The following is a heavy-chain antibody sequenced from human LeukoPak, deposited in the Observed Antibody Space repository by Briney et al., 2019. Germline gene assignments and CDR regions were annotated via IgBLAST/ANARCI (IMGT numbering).Heavy chain of an antibody. Sequence: PSETLSLTCTVSGGSISSYYWSWIRQPPGKGLEWIGYIYYSGSTNYNPSLKSRVTISVDTSKNQFSLKLSSVTAADTAVYYCARTKTRTPYYYGSGTKTTNWFDPWGQGTLVTVSS. J-gene: IGHJ5*02. D-gene: IGHD3-10*01. V-gene: IGHV4-59*12. CDR1: GGSISSYY. CDR3: ARTKTRTPYYYGSGTKTTNWFDP. CDR2: IYYSGST.